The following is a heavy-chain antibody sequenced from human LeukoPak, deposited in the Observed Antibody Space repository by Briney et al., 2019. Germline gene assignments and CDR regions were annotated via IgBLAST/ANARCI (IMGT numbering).Heavy chain of an antibody. J-gene: IGHJ6*03. CDR3: ARLSSSDYYNFYYSMDV. CDR1: GDSISSGAYY. CDR2: IYTSGST. D-gene: IGHD2-21*02. V-gene: IGHV4-61*02. Sequence: PSETLSLTCTVSGDSISSGAYYWSWIRQPAGKGLEWIGRIYTSGSTNYNPSLKSRVTISVDSSKNQFSLRLSSVTAADTAMYYCARLSSSDYYNFYYSMDVWGKGTTVTVSS.